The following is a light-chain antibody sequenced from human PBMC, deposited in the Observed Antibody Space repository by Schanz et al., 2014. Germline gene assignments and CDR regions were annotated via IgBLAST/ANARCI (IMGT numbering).Light chain of an antibody. Sequence: EIVLRQSPATLSVSPGERATLSCTASQSVSGNLAWFQQKPGQAPRLLIYGASTRATGIPARFSGSGSGTEFTLTISSLQSEDFAVYYCQQYNNWPPWTFGQGTKVEV. J-gene: IGKJ1*01. CDR2: GAS. CDR1: QSVSGN. CDR3: QQYNNWPPWT. V-gene: IGKV3-15*01.